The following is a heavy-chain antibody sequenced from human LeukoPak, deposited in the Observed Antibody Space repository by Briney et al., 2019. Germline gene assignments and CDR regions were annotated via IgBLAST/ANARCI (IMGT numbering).Heavy chain of an antibody. CDR3: ARHHPIVVVVAAPKVYYYGMDV. CDR2: INHSGST. CDR1: GGSFSGYY. Sequence: SETLSLTCAVYGGSFSGYYWSWIRQPPGKGLEWMGEINHSGSTNYNPSLKSRVTISVDTSKNQFSLKLSSVTAADTAVYYCARHHPIVVVVAAPKVYYYGMDVWGQGTTVTVSS. J-gene: IGHJ6*02. D-gene: IGHD2-15*01. V-gene: IGHV4-34*01.